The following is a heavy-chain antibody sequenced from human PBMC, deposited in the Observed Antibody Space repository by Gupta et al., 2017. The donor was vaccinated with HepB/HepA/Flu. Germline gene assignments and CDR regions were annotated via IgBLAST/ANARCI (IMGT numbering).Heavy chain of an antibody. V-gene: IGHV3-23*01. J-gene: IGHJ4*02. Sequence: EVQLLESGGGLVQPGGSRRLSCAGSGFKFDNYAMNWVRQAPWKGLEWVSVISGSGRTTYYADSVKGRVTSSRDNAQNTLYLKMDSLRAEDTAIYYGAKGRYISSWPTTWSDYWGQGTRGTVSS. D-gene: IGHD3-3*02. CDR2: ISGSGRTT. CDR3: AKGRYISSWPTTWSDY. CDR1: GFKFDNYA.